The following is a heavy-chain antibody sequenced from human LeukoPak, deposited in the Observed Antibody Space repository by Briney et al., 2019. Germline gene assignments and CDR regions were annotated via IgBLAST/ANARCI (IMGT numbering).Heavy chain of an antibody. J-gene: IGHJ5*01. CDR3: ARDGRTVRAVRGVIGSWFDS. D-gene: IGHD3-10*01. V-gene: IGHV1-69*05. CDR1: GGTFSSYA. Sequence: SVKVSCKASGGTFSSYAISWVRQAPGQGLEWMGGIIPIFGTANYAQKLQGRVTITTDESTSTAYMELSSLRSEDTAVYYCARDGRTVRAVRGVIGSWFDSWGQGTLVTVSS. CDR2: IIPIFGTA.